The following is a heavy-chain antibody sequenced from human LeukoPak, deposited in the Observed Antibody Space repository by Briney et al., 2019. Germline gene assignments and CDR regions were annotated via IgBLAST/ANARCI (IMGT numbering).Heavy chain of an antibody. D-gene: IGHD6-19*01. CDR2: ISSSSSYI. J-gene: IGHJ4*02. CDR3: AKEGPVAVAADY. CDR1: GFTFSSYS. Sequence: GGSLRLSCAASGFTFSSYSMNWVRQAPGKGLEWVSSISSSSSYIYYADSVKGRFTISRDNSKNTLYLQMNSLRAEDTAVYYCAKEGPVAVAADYWGQGTLVTVSS. V-gene: IGHV3-21*04.